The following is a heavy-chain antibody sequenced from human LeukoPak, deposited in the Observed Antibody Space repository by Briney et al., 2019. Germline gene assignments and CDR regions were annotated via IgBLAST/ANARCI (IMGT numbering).Heavy chain of an antibody. D-gene: IGHD1-1*01. Sequence: PSQTLSLTCTVSGGSISSGSYFWSWIRQPAGKALEWIGRMDFSGSTNYNPSLRSRVTLSLDTSKNQFSLKLSSVTAADTAVYYCARYSGTGYGMYYFDYWGQGTLVTVSS. V-gene: IGHV4-61*02. J-gene: IGHJ4*02. CDR3: ARYSGTGYGMYYFDY. CDR2: MDFSGST. CDR1: GGSISSGSYF.